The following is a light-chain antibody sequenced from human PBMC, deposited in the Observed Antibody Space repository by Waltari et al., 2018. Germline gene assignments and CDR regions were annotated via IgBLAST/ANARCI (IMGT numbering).Light chain of an antibody. Sequence: DIKLTHLQSSLSAPVGDGVPLICRPSQSISSYLNWYQQKPGKAPKLLIYVASSLQSGVPSRFSGSGSGTDFTLSISSLQPEDFATYYCQQSYSTFWTFGQGTKVEIK. CDR3: QQSYSTFWT. V-gene: IGKV1-39*01. J-gene: IGKJ1*01. CDR1: QSISSY. CDR2: VAS.